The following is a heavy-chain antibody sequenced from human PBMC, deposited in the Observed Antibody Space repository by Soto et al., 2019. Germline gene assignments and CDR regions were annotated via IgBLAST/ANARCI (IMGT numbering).Heavy chain of an antibody. D-gene: IGHD3-10*01. CDR2: IYYSGST. CDR1: GGSISSYY. J-gene: IGHJ5*02. CDR3: ASYYPENWFDP. V-gene: IGHV4-59*08. Sequence: KPSETLSLTCTVSGGSISSYYWSWIRQPPGKGLEWIGYIYYSGSTNYNPSLKSRVTISVDTSKNQFSLKLSSVTAADTAVYYCASYYPENWFDPWGQGTLVTVPS.